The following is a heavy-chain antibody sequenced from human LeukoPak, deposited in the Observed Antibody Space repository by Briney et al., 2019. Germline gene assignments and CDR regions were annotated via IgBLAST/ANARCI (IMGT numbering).Heavy chain of an antibody. CDR2: INPNSGGT. Sequence: GASVKVSCKASGYTFTGYYMHWVRQAPGQGLEWMGWINPNSGGTNYAQKFQGRVTMTRDTSISTAYMELSRLRSDDTAVYYCARDRPVTVYGDYREHFDYWGQGTLVTVSS. J-gene: IGHJ4*02. V-gene: IGHV1-2*02. D-gene: IGHD4-17*01. CDR1: GYTFTGYY. CDR3: ARDRPVTVYGDYREHFDY.